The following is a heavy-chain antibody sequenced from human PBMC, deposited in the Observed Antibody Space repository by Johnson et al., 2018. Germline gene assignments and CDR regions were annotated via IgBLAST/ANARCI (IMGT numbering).Heavy chain of an antibody. CDR2: IYYSGST. J-gene: IGHJ3*02. CDR1: GGSVSSGSYY. CDR3: AREDRNNDAFDI. Sequence: QVQLQESGPGLVKXSETLSLTCTVSGGSVSSGSYYWSWIRQPPGKGLEWIGYIYYSGSTNYNPSLKSRVTISVDTSKNQFSLKLSSVTAAHTAVYYCAREDRNNDAFDIWGQGTMVTVSS. V-gene: IGHV4-61*01.